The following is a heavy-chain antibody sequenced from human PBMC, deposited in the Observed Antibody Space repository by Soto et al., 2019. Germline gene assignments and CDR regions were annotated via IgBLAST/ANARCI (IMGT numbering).Heavy chain of an antibody. Sequence: QVQLVQSGAEVKKPGASVKVSCKTYGYTFTSYDINWVRQATGQGLEWTGWMNPNSGNTGYAQKFQGRVTMTRNNSISTAYMEVSSLRSEDTAVYYCARARYSSSHNWFDPWGQGTLVSVSS. D-gene: IGHD6-6*01. V-gene: IGHV1-8*01. J-gene: IGHJ5*02. CDR1: GYTFTSYD. CDR2: MNPNSGNT. CDR3: ARARYSSSHNWFDP.